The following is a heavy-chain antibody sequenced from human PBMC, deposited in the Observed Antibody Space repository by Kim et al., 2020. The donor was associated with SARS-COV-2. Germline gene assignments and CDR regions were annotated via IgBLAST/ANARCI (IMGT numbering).Heavy chain of an antibody. CDR3: ARCGENTDYYDSSGPDAFDI. V-gene: IGHV1-69*13. CDR1: GGTFSSYA. J-gene: IGHJ3*02. CDR2: IIPIFGTA. D-gene: IGHD3-22*01. Sequence: SVKVSCKASGGTFSSYAISWVRQAPGQGLEWMGGIIPIFGTANYAQKFQGRVTITADESTSTAYMELSSLRSEDTAVYYCARCGENTDYYDSSGPDAFDIWGQGTMVTVSS.